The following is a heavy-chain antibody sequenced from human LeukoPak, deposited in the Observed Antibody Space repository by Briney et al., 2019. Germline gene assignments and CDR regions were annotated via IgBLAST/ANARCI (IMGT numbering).Heavy chain of an antibody. D-gene: IGHD2-2*01. J-gene: IGHJ6*03. Sequence: GESLKISCKGSGYSFTSYWIGWVRQMSGKGLEWMGIIYPGDSDTRYSPSFQGQVTISTDKSISTAYLQWSSLKASDTAMYYCAWLSCSTTSCYDYYYYMDVWGKGTTVTVSS. V-gene: IGHV5-51*01. CDR2: IYPGDSDT. CDR3: AWLSCSTTSCYDYYYYMDV. CDR1: GYSFTSYW.